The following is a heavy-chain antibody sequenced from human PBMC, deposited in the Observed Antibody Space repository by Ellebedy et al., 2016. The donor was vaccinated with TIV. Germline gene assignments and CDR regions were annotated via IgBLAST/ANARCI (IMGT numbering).Heavy chain of an antibody. CDR1: GFSVMDDY. CDR2: VFGRDNT. CDR3: VRERYTTGWYAFDV. J-gene: IGHJ3*01. D-gene: IGHD6-19*01. V-gene: IGHV3-66*01. Sequence: PGGSLRLSCEASGFSVMDDYMSWVRQAPGQGLEWVALVFGRDNTAYGDSVGGRFTVSRDKGTNTVFLQMSGLRADDTAVYYCVRERYTTGWYAFDVWGLGTMVAVSS.